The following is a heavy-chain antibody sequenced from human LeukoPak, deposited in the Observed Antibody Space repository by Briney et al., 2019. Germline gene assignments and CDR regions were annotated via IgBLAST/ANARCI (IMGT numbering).Heavy chain of an antibody. CDR3: GRGGGYCSSTSCYNNWFDP. D-gene: IGHD2-2*02. Sequence: ASVKVSCKASGYTFTCYYMHWVRQAPGQGLEWMGWINPNSGGTNYAQKFQGRVTMTRDTSISTAYMELSRLRSDDTAAYYCGRGGGYCSSTSCYNNWFDPWGQGTLVTVSS. V-gene: IGHV1-2*02. CDR2: INPNSGGT. J-gene: IGHJ5*02. CDR1: GYTFTCYY.